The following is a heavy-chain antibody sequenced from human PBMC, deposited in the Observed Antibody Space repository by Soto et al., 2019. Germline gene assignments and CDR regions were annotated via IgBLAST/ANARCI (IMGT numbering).Heavy chain of an antibody. D-gene: IGHD6-19*01. CDR1: GFTFSSYG. Sequence: QVQLVESGGGVVQPGRSLRLSCAASGFTFSSYGMHWVRQAPSKGLEWVALISFDGSNTYYADSVKGRFTISRDNSQNTLYLQMHSLRAEDTSLYYCGAGQFFSDYWGQGALVTVSS. CDR3: GAGQFFSDY. V-gene: IGHV3-30*03. J-gene: IGHJ4*02. CDR2: ISFDGSNT.